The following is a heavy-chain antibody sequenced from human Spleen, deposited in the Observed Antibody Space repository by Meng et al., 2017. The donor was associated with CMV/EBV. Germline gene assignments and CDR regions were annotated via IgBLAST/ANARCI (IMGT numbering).Heavy chain of an antibody. CDR2: ISAYNGNT. V-gene: IGHV1-18*01. Sequence: QVQLVQSGAEAKKPGASVKVLCKASGYTFNSYGISWVRQAPGQGLEWMGWISAYNGNTNYAQKLQGRVTMTTDTSTSTAYMELRSLRSDDTAVYYCARDRTYFDWLLPPDYWGQGTLVTVSS. CDR3: ARDRTYFDWLLPPDY. J-gene: IGHJ4*02. CDR1: GYTFNSYG. D-gene: IGHD3-9*01.